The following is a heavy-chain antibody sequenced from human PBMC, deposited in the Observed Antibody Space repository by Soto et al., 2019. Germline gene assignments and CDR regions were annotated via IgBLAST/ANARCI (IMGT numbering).Heavy chain of an antibody. V-gene: IGHV4-61*01. Sequence: SETLSLTCTISGGSVSSGSYHWSWIRQPPGKGLEWIGYIYYSGSIDYNPSLQSRVTISADTSKTQFSLMMSSVTAADTAVYYCARYSSSSVFDYWGQGILVTVSS. CDR1: GGSVSSGSYH. D-gene: IGHD6-6*01. CDR3: ARYSSSSVFDY. J-gene: IGHJ4*02. CDR2: IYYSGSI.